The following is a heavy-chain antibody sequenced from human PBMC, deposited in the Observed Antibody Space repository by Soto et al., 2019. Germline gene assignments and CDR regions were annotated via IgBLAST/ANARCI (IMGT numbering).Heavy chain of an antibody. CDR2: IYYSGST. J-gene: IGHJ4*02. CDR3: ARAYCGGDCYSGGFGY. CDR1: GGSISSGDYY. V-gene: IGHV4-30-4*01. Sequence: SETLSLTCTVSGGSISSGDYYWSWIRQPPGKGLEWIGYIYYSGSTYYNPSLKSRVTISVDTSKNQFSLKLSSVTAADTAVYYCARAYCGGDCYSGGFGYWGQGTLVTVSS. D-gene: IGHD2-21*02.